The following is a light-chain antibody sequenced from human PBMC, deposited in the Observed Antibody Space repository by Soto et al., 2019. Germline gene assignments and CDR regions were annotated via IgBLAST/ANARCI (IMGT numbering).Light chain of an antibody. CDR2: AAS. J-gene: IGKJ3*01. CDR1: QSISSY. Sequence: DIQMIQSPSSLSASVGDRVTITCRASQSISSYLNWYQQKPGKAPKLLIYAASSLQSGVPSRFSGSGSGTDFTLTISSLQPEDFATYYCQQSYSTFFTFGPGTKSGYQT. CDR3: QQSYSTFFT. V-gene: IGKV1-39*01.